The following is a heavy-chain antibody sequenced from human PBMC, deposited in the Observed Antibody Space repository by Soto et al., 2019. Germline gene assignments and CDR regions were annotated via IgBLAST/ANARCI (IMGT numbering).Heavy chain of an antibody. J-gene: IGHJ4*02. CDR2: IRSKAYGGTT. CDR3: TRAIRDYDILTGPHFDY. CDR1: GFTFGDYA. Sequence: GGSLRLSCTASGFTFGDYAMSWFRQAPGKGLEWVGFIRSKAYGGTTEYAASVKGRFTISRDDSKSIAYLQMNSLKTEDTAVYYCTRAIRDYDILTGPHFDYWGQGTLVTVSS. V-gene: IGHV3-49*03. D-gene: IGHD3-9*01.